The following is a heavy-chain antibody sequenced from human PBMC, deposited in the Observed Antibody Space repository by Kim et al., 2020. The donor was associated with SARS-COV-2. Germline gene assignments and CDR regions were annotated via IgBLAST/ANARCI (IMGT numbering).Heavy chain of an antibody. CDR3: VRGGRTAAADY. J-gene: IGHJ4*02. CDR2: ISTHNGNT. Sequence: ASVKVSCKASGYSFSSYGISWVRQAPGQGLEWMGWISTHNGNTNHAQNLQGRVTMTTDTSSTTAYMELRSLRSDDTAVYYCVRGGRTAAADYWGQGTLVTVSS. CDR1: GYSFSSYG. D-gene: IGHD6-13*01. V-gene: IGHV1-18*01.